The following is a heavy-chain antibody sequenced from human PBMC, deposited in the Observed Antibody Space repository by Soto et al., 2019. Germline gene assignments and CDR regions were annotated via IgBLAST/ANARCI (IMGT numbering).Heavy chain of an antibody. CDR1: GGSISSGDYY. V-gene: IGHV4-30-4*01. Sequence: QLQLQESGPGLVKPSQTLSLTCTVSGGSISSGDYYWSWIRQPPGKGLEWIGYIYYSGSTYYNPSLKSRDTISVDTSKNQFSLKLSSVTAADTAVYYCARSDVDTAMGGFDYWGQGTLVTVSS. CDR3: ARSDVDTAMGGFDY. CDR2: IYYSGST. D-gene: IGHD5-18*01. J-gene: IGHJ4*02.